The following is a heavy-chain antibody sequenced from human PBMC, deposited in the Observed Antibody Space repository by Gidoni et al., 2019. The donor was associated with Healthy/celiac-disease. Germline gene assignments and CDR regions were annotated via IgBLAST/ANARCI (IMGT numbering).Heavy chain of an antibody. Sequence: QVQLVQSGAEVKRLGASVRASCKASGDTVIGFYIHWLRRARGQCLEWIGFINPSGTHATYAQKFQGRLYMTTDRSTSTVYLELSSLRSEDTALYFCATYTSGWTGAFNIWGQGTEVTVSS. CDR2: INPSGTHA. CDR1: GDTVIGFY. D-gene: IGHD6-19*01. CDR3: ATYTSGWTGAFNI. V-gene: IGHV1-46*03. J-gene: IGHJ3*02.